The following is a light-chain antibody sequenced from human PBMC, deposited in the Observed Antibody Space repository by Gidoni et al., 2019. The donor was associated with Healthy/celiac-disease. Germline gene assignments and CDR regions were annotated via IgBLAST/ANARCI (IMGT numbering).Light chain of an antibody. V-gene: IGKV2-28*01. CDR3: MQALQTPRYT. CDR2: LGS. CDR1: QSLLHSNGYNY. Sequence: DIVMTQPPPSLPVTPGEPASISCRSSQSLLHSNGYNYLDWYLQKPGQSPQLLIYLGSNRASGVPDRFSGSGSGTDFTLKISRVEAEDVGVYYCMQALQTPRYTFGQGTKLEIK. J-gene: IGKJ2*01.